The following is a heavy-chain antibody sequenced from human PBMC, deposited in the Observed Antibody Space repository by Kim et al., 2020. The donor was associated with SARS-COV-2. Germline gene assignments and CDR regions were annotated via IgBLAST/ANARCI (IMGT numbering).Heavy chain of an antibody. CDR2: ISRSSSIV. Sequence: GGSLRLSCAASGFTFSSYTMNWVRQAPGKGLEWVSYISRSSSIVYYADSVKGRFTISRDNAKNSLHLQMNSLRDEDTAVYFCARWNGVSSDFLGPFDNWGQGTLVTVSS. J-gene: IGHJ4*02. CDR3: ARWNGVSSDFLGPFDN. V-gene: IGHV3-48*02. D-gene: IGHD1-1*01. CDR1: GFTFSSYT.